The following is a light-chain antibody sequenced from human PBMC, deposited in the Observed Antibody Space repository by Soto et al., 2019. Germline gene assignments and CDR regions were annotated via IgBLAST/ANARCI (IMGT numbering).Light chain of an antibody. CDR2: DVT. CDR1: SSDVGGYNY. Sequence: QSALTQPASVSGSPGQSITISCTGTSSDVGGYNYVSWYQQHPGKAPKLMIYDVTNRPSGVSNRFSGSKSGNTASLTISGLQAGDEADYYCSSYRTSTSYVFGTGTKLTVL. J-gene: IGLJ1*01. V-gene: IGLV2-14*01. CDR3: SSYRTSTSYV.